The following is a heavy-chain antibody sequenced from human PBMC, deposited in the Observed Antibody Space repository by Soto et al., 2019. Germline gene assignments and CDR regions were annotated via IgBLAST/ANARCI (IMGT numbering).Heavy chain of an antibody. Sequence: GGSLRLSCAASGFIFSSYAMSWVRQAPGKGLEWVSAVSGSGDSTYNADSVKGRFTISRDNSKNTLYLQMNSLRAEDTAVYYCAKAFLGYCGGDSCKYFDYWGQGTLVTVSS. J-gene: IGHJ4*02. V-gene: IGHV3-23*01. CDR2: VSGSGDST. CDR3: AKAFLGYCGGDSCKYFDY. CDR1: GFIFSSYA. D-gene: IGHD2-15*01.